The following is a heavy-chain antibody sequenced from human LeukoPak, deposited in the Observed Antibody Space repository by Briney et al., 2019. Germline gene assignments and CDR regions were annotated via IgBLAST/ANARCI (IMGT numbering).Heavy chain of an antibody. CDR3: ARVRDSSGYPFDY. Sequence: SETLSLTCTVAGGSISSYYWSWIRQPPGKGLEWIGYTYYSGSTNYNPSLKGRVTISVDPSKNQFSLKLSSVPAADTAVYYCARVRDSSGYPFDYWGQGTLVTVSS. D-gene: IGHD3-22*01. J-gene: IGHJ4*02. CDR2: TYYSGST. V-gene: IGHV4-59*01. CDR1: GGSISSYY.